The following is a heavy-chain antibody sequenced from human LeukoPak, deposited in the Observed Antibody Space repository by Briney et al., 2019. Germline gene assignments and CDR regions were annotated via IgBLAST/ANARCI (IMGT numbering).Heavy chain of an antibody. CDR2: ISSSGTTI. Sequence: GGSLRLSCAASGFTFSSYSMNWVRQAPGKGLEWVSYISSSGTTIYYADSVKGRFTISRDDAKSSVYLQMNSLRVEDTAVYYCAREYSSSSGKAFDIWGQGTMVTVSS. V-gene: IGHV3-48*01. CDR1: GFTFSSYS. J-gene: IGHJ3*02. CDR3: AREYSSSSGKAFDI. D-gene: IGHD6-6*01.